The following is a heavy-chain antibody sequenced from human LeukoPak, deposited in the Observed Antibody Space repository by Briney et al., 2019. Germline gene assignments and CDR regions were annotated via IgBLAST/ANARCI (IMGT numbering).Heavy chain of an antibody. V-gene: IGHV3-9*01. J-gene: IGHJ4*02. Sequence: GGSLRLSCAASGFTFDDYAMHWVRQVPGKGLEWVSGISWNSGSIDYADSAKGRFTISRDNAKNSLYLQMNSLRAEDTAVYYCAKTNRYFDWSTIDYWGQGTLVTVSS. CDR3: AKTNRYFDWSTIDY. CDR2: ISWNSGSI. CDR1: GFTFDDYA. D-gene: IGHD3-9*01.